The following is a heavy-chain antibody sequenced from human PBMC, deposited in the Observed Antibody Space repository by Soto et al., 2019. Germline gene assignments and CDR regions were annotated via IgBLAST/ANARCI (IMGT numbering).Heavy chain of an antibody. CDR3: ARGFGGYSWFDP. CDR1: GGSISSRSYY. D-gene: IGHD3-22*01. CDR2: IYYNGNT. J-gene: IGHJ5*02. Sequence: SETLSLTCTVSGGSISSRSYYRAWIRQPPGKGLEWIATIYYNGNTYYNPSLRSRATISVDASENRFSLKLRSVTAADTAVYYCARGFGGYSWFDPWGQGTLVTVSS. V-gene: IGHV4-39*02.